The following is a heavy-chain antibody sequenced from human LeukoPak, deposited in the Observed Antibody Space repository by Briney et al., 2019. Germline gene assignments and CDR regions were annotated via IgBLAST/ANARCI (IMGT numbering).Heavy chain of an antibody. CDR1: GFTFDDYG. V-gene: IGHV3-20*04. CDR2: INWNGGST. CDR3: AKDSGSSSGYETWFDP. Sequence: GGSLRLSCAASGFTFDDYGMSWVRQAPGKGLEWVSGINWNGGSTGYADSVKGRFTISRDNAKNSLYLQMNSLRAEDTALYYCAKDSGSSSGYETWFDPWGQGTLVTVSS. J-gene: IGHJ5*02. D-gene: IGHD5-12*01.